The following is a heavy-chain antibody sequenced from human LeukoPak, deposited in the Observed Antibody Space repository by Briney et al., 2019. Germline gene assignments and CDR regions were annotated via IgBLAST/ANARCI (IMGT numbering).Heavy chain of an antibody. Sequence: PGGSLRLSCTASGFTLGDYAMSWFRQAPGKGLEWVGFIRSNTYGGTTECAASVKGRFTISRDDSKSIAYLQMNSLKTEDTAVYYCTRFGIAGAGLLFDYWGQGTLVTVSS. V-gene: IGHV3-49*03. CDR2: IRSNTYGGTT. CDR3: TRFGIAGAGLLFDY. CDR1: GFTLGDYA. D-gene: IGHD6-13*01. J-gene: IGHJ4*02.